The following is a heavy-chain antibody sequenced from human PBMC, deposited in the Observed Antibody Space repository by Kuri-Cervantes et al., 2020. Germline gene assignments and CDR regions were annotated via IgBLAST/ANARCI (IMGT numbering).Heavy chain of an antibody. CDR3: ARVIAAWYYGMDV. V-gene: IGHV4-39*01. D-gene: IGHD6-25*01. J-gene: IGHJ6*02. Sequence: GSLRLSCTVSGGSISSSRYYWGWVRQPPGKGLEWIGSIYYSGSTYYNPSLKSRVTISVDTSKNQFSLKLSSVTAADTAVYYCARVIAAWYYGMDVWGQGTTVTVSS. CDR2: IYYSGST. CDR1: GGSISSSRYY.